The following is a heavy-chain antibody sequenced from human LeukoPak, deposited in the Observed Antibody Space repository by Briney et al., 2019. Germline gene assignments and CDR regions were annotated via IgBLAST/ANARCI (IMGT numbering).Heavy chain of an antibody. V-gene: IGHV4-34*01. D-gene: IGHD3-3*01. CDR3: ACDYDFWSGDAFDI. CDR2: INHSGST. J-gene: IGHJ3*02. CDR1: GGSFSGYY. Sequence: SETLSLTCAVYGGSFSGYYWSWIRQPPGKGPEWIGEINHSGSTNYNPSLKSRVTISVDTSKNQFSLKLSSVTAADTAVYYCACDYDFWSGDAFDIWGQGTMVTVSS.